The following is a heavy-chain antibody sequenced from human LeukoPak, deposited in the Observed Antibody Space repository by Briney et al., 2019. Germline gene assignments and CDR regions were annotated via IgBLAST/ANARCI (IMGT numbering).Heavy chain of an antibody. J-gene: IGHJ6*02. D-gene: IGHD4-11*01. V-gene: IGHV1-24*01. CDR1: GYTLTELS. CDR3: ATDAHDYSNSVDV. Sequence: ASVTVSCKVSGYTLTELSMHWVRQAPGKGLEWMGGFDPEDGETIYAQKFQGRVTMTEDTSTDTAYMELSSLRSEDTAVYYCATDAHDYSNSVDVWGQGTTVTVSS. CDR2: FDPEDGET.